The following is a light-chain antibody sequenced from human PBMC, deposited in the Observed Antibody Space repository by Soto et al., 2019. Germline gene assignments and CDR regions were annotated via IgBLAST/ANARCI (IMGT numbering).Light chain of an antibody. Sequence: QSALTQPASVSGSPGQPIAISCTGTSSDVGAYNYVSWYQQHPGKAPKLMIYDVSNRPSGVSDRFSGSKSGNTASLTISGLQAEDEADYYCSSYTSSSTRVFGGGTKLTVL. V-gene: IGLV2-14*01. CDR3: SSYTSSSTRV. CDR2: DVS. J-gene: IGLJ2*01. CDR1: SSDVGAYNY.